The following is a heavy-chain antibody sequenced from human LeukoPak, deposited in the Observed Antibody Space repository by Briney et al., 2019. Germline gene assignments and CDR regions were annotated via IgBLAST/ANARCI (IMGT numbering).Heavy chain of an antibody. D-gene: IGHD6-13*01. Sequence: ASVKVSCKASGYSFTDYYMHWVRQAPGQGLEWMGRINPKRGGTNYAQKFQGRVTLTRDTSISTAHMELSSLRSEDTAVYYCARVGGSNSRDFDHWGQGTLVTVSS. J-gene: IGHJ4*02. CDR2: INPKRGGT. V-gene: IGHV1-2*06. CDR1: GYSFTDYY. CDR3: ARVGGSNSRDFDH.